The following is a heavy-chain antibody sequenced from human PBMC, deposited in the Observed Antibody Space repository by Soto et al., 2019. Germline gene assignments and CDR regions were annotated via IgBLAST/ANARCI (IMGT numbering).Heavy chain of an antibody. J-gene: IGHJ4*02. Sequence: SETLSLTCTVSRGSISRYYWNWIRQPPGKGLEWIGYIYYSGRTKYNPSLKSRVSISVDTSKNQFSLKLSSVTAADTALYFCAGVGGVDGYNYSNYWCKGTQVTVSS. D-gene: IGHD2-8*02. CDR1: RGSISRYY. V-gene: IGHV4-59*01. CDR2: IYYSGRT. CDR3: AGVGGVDGYNYSNY.